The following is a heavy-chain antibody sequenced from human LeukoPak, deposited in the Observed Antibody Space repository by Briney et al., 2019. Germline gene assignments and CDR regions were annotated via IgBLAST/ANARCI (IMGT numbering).Heavy chain of an antibody. CDR3: ARGQTEHY. V-gene: IGHV4-34*01. CDR2: INHSGST. Sequence: SETLSLTXAVYGGSFSGYYWSWIRQPPGKGLEWIGEINHSGSTNYNPSLKSRVTISVDTSKNQFSLKLSSVTAADTAVYYCARGQTEHYWGQGTLVTVSS. CDR1: GGSFSGYY. J-gene: IGHJ4*02. D-gene: IGHD1-26*01.